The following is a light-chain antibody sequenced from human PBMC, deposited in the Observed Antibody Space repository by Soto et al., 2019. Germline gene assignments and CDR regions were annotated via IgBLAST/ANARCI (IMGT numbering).Light chain of an antibody. CDR1: QSVSNW. CDR3: QQYDSYSWL. Sequence: DIQMNQSPSTLSASVGERVTITCRASQSVSNWLAWYHQKPGKAPKLLIYDVASLESGVPSRFSGSGSGTEFILTISSLQPDVFATDDFQQYDSYSWLFEQGTDVEMK. J-gene: IGKJ1*01. V-gene: IGKV1-5*01. CDR2: DVA.